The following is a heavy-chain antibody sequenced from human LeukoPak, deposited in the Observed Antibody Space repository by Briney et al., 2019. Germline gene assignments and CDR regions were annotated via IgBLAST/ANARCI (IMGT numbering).Heavy chain of an antibody. V-gene: IGHV1-69*13. Sequence: WASVKVSCKASGYTFTSYGISWVRQAPGQGLEWMGGIIPIFGTSNYAQKFQGRVTITADESTSTAYMELTSLRSDDTAIYYCARDAAIFDSRGYYFLWWGQGTLVTVSS. CDR2: IIPIFGTS. D-gene: IGHD3-22*01. J-gene: IGHJ4*02. CDR1: GYTFTSYG. CDR3: ARDAAIFDSRGYYFLW.